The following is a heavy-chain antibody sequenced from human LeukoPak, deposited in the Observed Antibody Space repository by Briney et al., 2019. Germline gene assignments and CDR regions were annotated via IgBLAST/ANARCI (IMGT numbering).Heavy chain of an antibody. V-gene: IGHV3-48*04. CDR1: GFTFSSYS. D-gene: IGHD3-3*01. Sequence: GGSLRLSCAASGFTFSSYSMNWVRLAPGKGLEWLSYISSSGSTIYYPDSVRGRFTMSRDNAKNSLYLQMNSLRAEDTAVYYCARTFGARHFDYWGQGTLVTVSS. J-gene: IGHJ4*02. CDR2: ISSSGSTI. CDR3: ARTFGARHFDY.